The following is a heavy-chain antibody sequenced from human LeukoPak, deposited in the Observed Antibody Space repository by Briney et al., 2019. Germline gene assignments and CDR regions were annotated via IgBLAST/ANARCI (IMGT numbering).Heavy chain of an antibody. CDR1: GFSFRNTW. V-gene: IGHV3-7*03. CDR2: IKQDEREI. J-gene: IGHJ4*02. D-gene: IGHD3-10*01. Sequence: GGSLRLSCTTSGFSFRNTWMSWVRQAPGRGLEWVANIKQDEREIYYGDSVKGRFTISRDNSKNTLYLQMNSLRAEDTAVYYCAKDYDYYGSGSIDYWGQGTLVTVSS. CDR3: AKDYDYYGSGSIDY.